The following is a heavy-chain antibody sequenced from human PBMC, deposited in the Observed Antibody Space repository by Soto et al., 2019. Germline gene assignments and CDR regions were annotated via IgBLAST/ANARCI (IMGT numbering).Heavy chain of an antibody. D-gene: IGHD6-19*01. CDR2: IYYSGST. V-gene: IGHV4-59*01. CDR1: GGSISSYY. Sequence: QVQLQESGPGLVKPSETLSLTCTVSGGSISSYYWSWIRQPPGKGLEWIGYIYYSGSTNYNPSFKSRVTISVDTSKNQFYLKLSSVTAADTAVYYCASTAYSSGWYSGGFDYWGQGTLVTVSS. CDR3: ASTAYSSGWYSGGFDY. J-gene: IGHJ4*02.